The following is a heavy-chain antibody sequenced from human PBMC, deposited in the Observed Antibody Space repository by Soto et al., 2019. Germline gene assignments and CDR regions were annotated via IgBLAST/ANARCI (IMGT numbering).Heavy chain of an antibody. Sequence: SETLSRSGTVADSSTSSSSYFGGWTRQPPGKGLVWIGSIYSSGSTYYNPSLKSRVTISIDTSKNQFSLKLSSVTATDTAVYNCARRPYGDYTKDSWGQGTLVTVSA. V-gene: IGHV4-39*01. CDR3: ARRPYGDYTKDS. D-gene: IGHD4-17*01. J-gene: IGHJ4*02. CDR1: DSSTSSSSYF. CDR2: IYSSGST.